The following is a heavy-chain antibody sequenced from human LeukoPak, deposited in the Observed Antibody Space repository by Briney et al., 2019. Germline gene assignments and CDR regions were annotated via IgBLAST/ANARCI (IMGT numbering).Heavy chain of an antibody. Sequence: SVKVSCKASGYTFTSYGISWVRQAPGQGLEWMGGIIPIFGTANYAQKFQGRVTITADESTSTAYMELSSLRSEDTAVYYCARDCGGDCPVYYYYMDVWGKGTTVTVSS. V-gene: IGHV1-69*13. D-gene: IGHD2-21*01. CDR1: GYTFTSYG. CDR2: IIPIFGTA. CDR3: ARDCGGDCPVYYYYMDV. J-gene: IGHJ6*03.